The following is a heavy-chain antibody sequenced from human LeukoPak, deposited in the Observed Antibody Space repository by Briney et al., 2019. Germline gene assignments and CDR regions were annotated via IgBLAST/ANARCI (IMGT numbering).Heavy chain of an antibody. D-gene: IGHD3-22*01. V-gene: IGHV4-4*07. J-gene: IGHJ3*02. Sequence: IFTTGSTNYTPSLKSRVTMSVDTSKNQFSLKLSSVTAADTAVYYCARAAIINYYDSSGSYDIWGQGTMVTVSS. CDR3: ARAAIINYYDSSGSYDI. CDR2: IFTTGST.